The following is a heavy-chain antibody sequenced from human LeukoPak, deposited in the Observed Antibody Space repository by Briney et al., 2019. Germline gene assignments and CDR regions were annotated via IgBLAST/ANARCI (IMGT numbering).Heavy chain of an antibody. CDR2: INPSGGTT. CDR3: ARSLTGYYDSSGF. Sequence: GASVKVSCKASGYTFTGYYMHWVRQAPGQGLEWMGRINPSGGTTSHAQKFQGRVTMTRDTSTSTIYMELSSLRSEDTAVYYCARSLTGYYDSSGFWGQGTLVTVSS. V-gene: IGHV1-46*01. CDR1: GYTFTGYY. D-gene: IGHD3-22*01. J-gene: IGHJ4*02.